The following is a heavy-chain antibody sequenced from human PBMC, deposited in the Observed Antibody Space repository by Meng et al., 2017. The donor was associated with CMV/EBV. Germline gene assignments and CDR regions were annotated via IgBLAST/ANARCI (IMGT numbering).Heavy chain of an antibody. CDR3: ARDRGYSSSWRRGYYGMDV. CDR2: IYYSGST. Sequence: SETLSLTCTVSGGSIGSYYWSWIRQPPGKGLEWIGYIYYSGSTNYNPSLKSRVTISVDTSKNQFSLKLSSVTAADTAVYYCARDRGYSSSWRRGYYGMDVWGQGTTVTVSS. D-gene: IGHD6-13*01. V-gene: IGHV4-59*01. CDR1: GGSIGSYY. J-gene: IGHJ6*02.